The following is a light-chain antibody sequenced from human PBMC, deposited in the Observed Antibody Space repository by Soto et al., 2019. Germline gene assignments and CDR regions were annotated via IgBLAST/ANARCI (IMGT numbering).Light chain of an antibody. CDR2: EVT. CDR3: SSYADGDNVL. Sequence: QSALTQPPSASGSLGQSVTISCTGTSGDVGRYNYVSWYQQHPGQAPKLLIFEVTKRPSGVPHRFSASKSGNTASLTVSGLQAEDEADYYCSSYADGDNVLFGGGTKLTVL. CDR1: SGDVGRYNY. J-gene: IGLJ2*01. V-gene: IGLV2-8*01.